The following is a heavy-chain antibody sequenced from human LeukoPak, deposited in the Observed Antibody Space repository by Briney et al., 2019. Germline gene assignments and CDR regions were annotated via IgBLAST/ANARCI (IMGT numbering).Heavy chain of an antibody. J-gene: IGHJ4*02. D-gene: IGHD2-2*01. CDR3: AKSGCSSTNCYLNF. CDR2: ICFDGSNK. Sequence: GGSLRLSCAASGFTFSSYGMHWVRQAPGKGLEWVAVICFDGSNKCYADSVKGRFTISRDNSKNTLYLQMNSLRAEDTAVYHCAKSGCSSTNCYLNFWGRGTLVIVSS. CDR1: GFTFSSYG. V-gene: IGHV3-30*02.